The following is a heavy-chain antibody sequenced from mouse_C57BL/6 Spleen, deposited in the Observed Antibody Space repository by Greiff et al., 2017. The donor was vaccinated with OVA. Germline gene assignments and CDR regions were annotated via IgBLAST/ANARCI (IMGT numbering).Heavy chain of an antibody. CDR3: ARDWGRWYFDV. D-gene: IGHD1-1*01. J-gene: IGHJ1*03. CDR1: GFTFSSYA. CDR2: ISDGGSYT. Sequence: VQLQESGGGLVKPGGSLKLSCAASGFTFSSYAMSWVRQTPEKRLEWVATISDGGSYTYYPDNVKGRFTISRDNAKNNLYLQMSHLKSEDTAMYYCARDWGRWYFDVWGTGTTVTVSS. V-gene: IGHV5-4*01.